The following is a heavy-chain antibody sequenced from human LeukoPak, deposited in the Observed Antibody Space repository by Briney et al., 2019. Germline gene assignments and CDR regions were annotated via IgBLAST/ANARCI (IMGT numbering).Heavy chain of an antibody. Sequence: GGSLRLSCAASGFTFSNYWMSWVRQAPGKGLQWVANIKQDGSEKYYVDSVKGRFTISRDNAKKSLYLQMNSLRAEDTAVYYCARDDDWNYEDYWGREPWSPSPQ. D-gene: IGHD1-7*01. V-gene: IGHV3-7*01. CDR1: GFTFSNYW. CDR3: ARDDDWNYEDY. J-gene: IGHJ4*02. CDR2: IKQDGSEK.